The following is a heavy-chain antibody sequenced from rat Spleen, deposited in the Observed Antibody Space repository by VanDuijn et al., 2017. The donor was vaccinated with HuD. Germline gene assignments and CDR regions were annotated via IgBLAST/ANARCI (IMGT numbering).Heavy chain of an antibody. CDR1: GFTFSNYG. D-gene: IGHD1-12*02. CDR2: ISYDGSST. V-gene: IGHV5-29*01. J-gene: IGHJ3*01. Sequence: EVLLVESGGGLVQPGRSMKLSCAASGFTFSNYGMAWVRQAPKKGLEWVATISYDGSSTYYRDSVKGRFTISRDNAKSTLYLQMDSLRSEDTATYYCTSHYDGTYPFTYWGQGTLVTVSS. CDR3: TSHYDGTYPFTY.